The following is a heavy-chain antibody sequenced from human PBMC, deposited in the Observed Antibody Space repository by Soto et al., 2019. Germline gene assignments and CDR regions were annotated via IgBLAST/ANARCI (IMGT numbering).Heavy chain of an antibody. J-gene: IGHJ3*02. D-gene: IGHD3-10*01. CDR1: GFTFSSYA. CDR2: ISYDGSNK. V-gene: IGHV3-30-3*01. CDR3: ASLYYYGSGSYYTDAFDI. Sequence: GGSLRLSCAASGFTFSSYAMHWVRQAPGKGLEWVAVISYDGSNKYYADSVKGRFTISRDSSKNTLYLQMNSLRAEDTAVYYCASLYYYGSGSYYTDAFDIWGQGTMVTVSS.